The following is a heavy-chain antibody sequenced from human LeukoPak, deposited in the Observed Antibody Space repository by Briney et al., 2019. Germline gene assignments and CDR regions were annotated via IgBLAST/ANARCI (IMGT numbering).Heavy chain of an antibody. CDR3: AKNPMVRGVILPSYFDY. Sequence: GGSLRLSCAASGFTFSGSAMHWVRQASGKGLEWVGRIRSKANSYATAYAASVKGRFTISRDDSKNTAYLQMNSLRAEDTAVYYCAKNPMVRGVILPSYFDYWGQGTLVTVSS. CDR1: GFTFSGSA. V-gene: IGHV3-73*01. J-gene: IGHJ4*02. CDR2: IRSKANSYAT. D-gene: IGHD3-10*01.